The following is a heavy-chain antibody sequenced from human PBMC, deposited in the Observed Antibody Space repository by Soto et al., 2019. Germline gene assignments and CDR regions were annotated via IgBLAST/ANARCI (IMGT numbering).Heavy chain of an antibody. D-gene: IGHD2-2*01. CDR1: GGSISSSSYY. CDR3: ARHSHIVVVPAAIPLYWFDP. V-gene: IGHV4-39*01. CDR2: IYYSGST. Sequence: SETLSLTCTVSGGSISSSSYYWGWIRQPPGKGLEWIGSIYYSGSTYYNPSLKSRITISVDTSKNQFSLKLSSVTAADTAVYYCARHSHIVVVPAAIPLYWFDPWGQGTLVTVSS. J-gene: IGHJ5*02.